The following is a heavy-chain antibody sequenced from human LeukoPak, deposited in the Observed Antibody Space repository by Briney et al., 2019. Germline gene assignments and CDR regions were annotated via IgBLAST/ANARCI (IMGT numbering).Heavy chain of an antibody. J-gene: IGHJ4*02. D-gene: IGHD5-18*01. CDR1: GFTFSSYG. Sequence: GGSLRLSCAASGFTFSSYGTHWVRQAPGKGLEWVAVISYDGSNKHYADSVKGRFTISRDNAKNSLYLQMNSLRAEDTAVYYCARASLDEGSYDYWGQGTLVTVSS. V-gene: IGHV3-30*03. CDR2: ISYDGSNK. CDR3: ARASLDEGSYDY.